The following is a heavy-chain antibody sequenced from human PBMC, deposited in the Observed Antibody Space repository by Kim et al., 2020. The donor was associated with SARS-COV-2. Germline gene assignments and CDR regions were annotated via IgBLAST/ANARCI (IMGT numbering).Heavy chain of an antibody. Sequence: SETLSLTCTVSGGSISSSSYYWGWIRQPPGKGLEWIGSIYYSGSTYYNPSLKSRVTISVDTSKNQFSLKLSSVTAADTAVYYCARHAPVLRFLEWLLGGFDPWGQGTLVTVSS. CDR1: GGSISSSSYY. CDR3: ARHAPVLRFLEWLLGGFDP. CDR2: IYYSGST. J-gene: IGHJ5*02. D-gene: IGHD3-3*01. V-gene: IGHV4-39*01.